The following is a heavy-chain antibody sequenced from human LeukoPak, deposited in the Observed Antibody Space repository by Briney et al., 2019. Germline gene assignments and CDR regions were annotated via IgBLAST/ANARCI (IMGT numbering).Heavy chain of an antibody. CDR2: ISAYNGNT. D-gene: IGHD6-6*01. V-gene: IGHV1-18*01. J-gene: IGHJ5*02. CDR1: VYTFTTCG. CDR3: ERDLIAARPGWFDP. Sequence: ASVKVSSKASVYTFTTCGIHWVRQAPGQGLEWMGWISAYNGNTNYAQNLQGRVNLTTDISASTAYMELRSLRYDHTAVYYCERDLIAARPGWFDPWGQGTLVIVYS.